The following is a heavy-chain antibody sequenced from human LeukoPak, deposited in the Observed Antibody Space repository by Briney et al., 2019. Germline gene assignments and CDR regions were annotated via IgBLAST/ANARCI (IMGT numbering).Heavy chain of an antibody. CDR3: ARGLVLGYCSGGSCYLY. CDR1: GYTFTGYY. J-gene: IGHJ4*02. Sequence: ASVKVSCKASGYTFTGYYMHWVRQAPGQGLEWMGRINPNSGGTNYAQKFQGRVTMTRDTSISTDYMELSRLRSDDTAVYYCARGLVLGYCSGGSCYLYWGQGTLVTVSS. CDR2: INPNSGGT. D-gene: IGHD2-15*01. V-gene: IGHV1-2*06.